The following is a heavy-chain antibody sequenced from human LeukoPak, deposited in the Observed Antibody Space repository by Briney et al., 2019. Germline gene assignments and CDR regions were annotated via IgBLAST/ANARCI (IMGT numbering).Heavy chain of an antibody. CDR1: GFTFSDHY. CDR3: ARDCGGDCFSHYGMDV. D-gene: IGHD2-21*02. Sequence: GGSLRLSCAAAGFTFSDHYMDWVRQAPGKGLEWVGRTRNKANSYNTEYAASVKGRFTISRDDSKNSLYLQMNSLKTEDTAVYYCARDCGGDCFSHYGMDVWGQGTTVTVSS. V-gene: IGHV3-72*01. J-gene: IGHJ6*02. CDR2: TRNKANSYNT.